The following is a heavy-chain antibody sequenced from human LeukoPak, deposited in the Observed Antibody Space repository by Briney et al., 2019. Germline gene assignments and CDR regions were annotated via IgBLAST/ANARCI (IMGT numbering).Heavy chain of an antibody. J-gene: IGHJ3*02. CDR1: GGSISSGDYH. Sequence: SQTLSLICTVSGGSISSGDYHWTWIRQPPGKGLEWIGYIYYSGSTNYNPSLKSRVTISVDTSKNQFSLKLSSVTAADTAVYYCAREGGRSRIRAPYDAFDIWGQGTMVTVSS. CDR2: IYYSGST. D-gene: IGHD5/OR15-5a*01. CDR3: AREGGRSRIRAPYDAFDI. V-gene: IGHV4-61*08.